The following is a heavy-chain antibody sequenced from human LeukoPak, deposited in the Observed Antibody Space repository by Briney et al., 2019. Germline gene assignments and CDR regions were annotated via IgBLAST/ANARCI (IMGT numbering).Heavy chain of an antibody. Sequence: ASVKVSCKASGGTFTSYGISWVRQAPGQGLEWMGWISAYNGNTNYAQKLQGRVTMTTDTSTSTAYMELRSLRSDDTAVYYCARDIMWELPDAFDIWGQGTMVTVSS. V-gene: IGHV1-18*01. D-gene: IGHD1-26*01. CDR2: ISAYNGNT. CDR1: GGTFTSYG. J-gene: IGHJ3*02. CDR3: ARDIMWELPDAFDI.